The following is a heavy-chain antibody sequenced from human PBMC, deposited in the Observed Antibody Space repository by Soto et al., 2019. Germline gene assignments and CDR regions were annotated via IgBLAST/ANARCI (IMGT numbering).Heavy chain of an antibody. CDR2: INHSGSA. Sequence: SETLSLTCAVYGESFSGHIWTWIRQTPGKGLQWIGQINHSGSASYNPSLKSRVTMSVHTSNSQFSLELSSVTAADTAVYYCARGLITGSHYSGGWYYFDSWGQGTQVTV. CDR1: GESFSGHI. J-gene: IGHJ4*02. V-gene: IGHV4-34*01. CDR3: ARGLITGSHYSGGWYYFDS. D-gene: IGHD6-19*01.